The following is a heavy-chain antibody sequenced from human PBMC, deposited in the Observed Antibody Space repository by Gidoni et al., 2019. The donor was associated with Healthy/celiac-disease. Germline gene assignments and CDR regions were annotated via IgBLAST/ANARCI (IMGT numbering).Heavy chain of an antibody. V-gene: IGHV1-69*06. Sequence: QVQLVQSGAEVKKPGSSVKVSCKASGSTFSSYAISWVRQAPGQGLEWMGGIIPIFGTANYAQKFQGRVTITADKSTSTAYMELSSLRSEDTAVYYCARGYSDTAMLWVNFDYWGQGTLVTVSS. CDR1: GSTFSSYA. CDR3: ARGYSDTAMLWVNFDY. CDR2: IIPIFGTA. J-gene: IGHJ4*02. D-gene: IGHD5-18*01.